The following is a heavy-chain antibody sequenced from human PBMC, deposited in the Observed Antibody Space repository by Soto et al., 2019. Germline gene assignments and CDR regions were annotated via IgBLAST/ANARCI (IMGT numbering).Heavy chain of an antibody. CDR3: ARAPRIAARPPGWFDP. CDR1: GYTFISYA. V-gene: IGHV1-3*01. Sequence: GASVKVSCKASGYTFISYAIHWVRQAPGQRLEWMGWINAGNGNTKYSQKFQGRVTITRDTSASTAYMELSRLRSDDTAVYYCARAPRIAARPPGWFDPWGQGTLVTVSS. J-gene: IGHJ5*02. CDR2: INAGNGNT. D-gene: IGHD6-6*01.